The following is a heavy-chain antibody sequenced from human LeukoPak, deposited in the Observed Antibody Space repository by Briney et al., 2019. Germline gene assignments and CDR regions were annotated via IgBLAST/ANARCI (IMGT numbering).Heavy chain of an antibody. CDR1: GFTFSSYA. CDR2: IGGSGGST. J-gene: IGHJ4*02. D-gene: IGHD4-17*01. CDR3: AKVWVDGDYRRKEYYFDY. V-gene: IGHV3-23*01. Sequence: PGGSLRLSCAASGFTFSSYAMSWVRQAPGKGLEWVSAIGGSGGSTYYADSVKGRFTISRDNSKNTLYLQMNSLRAEDTAVYYCAKVWVDGDYRRKEYYFDYWGQGTLVTVSS.